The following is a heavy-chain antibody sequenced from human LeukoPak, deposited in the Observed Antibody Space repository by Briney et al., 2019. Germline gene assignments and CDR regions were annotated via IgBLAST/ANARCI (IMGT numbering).Heavy chain of an antibody. J-gene: IGHJ6*02. CDR1: GFTFSNAW. Sequence: PGGSLRLSCAASGFTFSNAWMSWVRQAPGKGLEWVGRIKSKTDGGTTDYAAPVKGRFTISRDDSKNTLYLQMNSLRAEDTAVYYCARSLSLGRWGKAHYGMDVWGQGTTVTVSS. CDR2: IKSKTDGGTT. CDR3: ARSLSLGRWGKAHYGMDV. D-gene: IGHD3-16*01. V-gene: IGHV3-15*01.